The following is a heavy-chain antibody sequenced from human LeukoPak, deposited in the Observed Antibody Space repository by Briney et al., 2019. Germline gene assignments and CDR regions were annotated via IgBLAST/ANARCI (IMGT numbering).Heavy chain of an antibody. D-gene: IGHD1-1*01. CDR3: ARDGGSSTKEPTGGYYYYGMDV. CDR1: GFTFSSYT. J-gene: IGHJ6*02. Sequence: GGSLRLSCAASGFTFSSYTMNWVRQAPGKGLEWVSLSYSDGSTRYTDSVKGRFTISRDNSKNTLSLQLNSLRAEDTAVYYCARDGGSSTKEPTGGYYYYGMDVWGQGTTVTVSS. CDR2: SYSDGST. V-gene: IGHV3-53*01.